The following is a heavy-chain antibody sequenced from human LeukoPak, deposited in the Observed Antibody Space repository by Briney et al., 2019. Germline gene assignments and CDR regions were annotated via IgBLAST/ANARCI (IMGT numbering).Heavy chain of an antibody. Sequence: GGSLRLSCAASGFTFSSYAMHWVRQAPGKGLEWVAVISYDGSNKYYADSVKGRFTISRDNSKNTLYLQMNSLRAEDTAVYYCARDVAMVPSYWGQGTLVTVSS. CDR3: ARDVAMVPSY. D-gene: IGHD5-18*01. CDR2: ISYDGSNK. CDR1: GFTFSSYA. J-gene: IGHJ4*02. V-gene: IGHV3-30*01.